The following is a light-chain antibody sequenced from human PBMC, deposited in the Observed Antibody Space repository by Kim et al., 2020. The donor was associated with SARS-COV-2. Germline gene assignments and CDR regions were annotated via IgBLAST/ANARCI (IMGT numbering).Light chain of an antibody. J-gene: IGKJ2*01. Sequence: LSASVGDRVTITCRASQSIGSWLAWYQQKPGKVPKVLIYKASSLESGVPSRFSGSGSGTEFTLTISSLQPDDFATYYCQQYNNLFTFGQGTKLEI. CDR1: QSIGSW. V-gene: IGKV1-5*03. CDR2: KAS. CDR3: QQYNNLFT.